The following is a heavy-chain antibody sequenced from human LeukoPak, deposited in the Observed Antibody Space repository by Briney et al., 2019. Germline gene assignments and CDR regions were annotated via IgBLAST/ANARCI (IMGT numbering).Heavy chain of an antibody. V-gene: IGHV3-7*01. J-gene: IGHJ4*02. CDR2: IKEDGSEE. CDR1: GFTFSNYW. CDR3: ARDNGDY. Sequence: WGSLRLPCAASGFTFSNYWMNWIRQAPGKGLEWVANIKEDGSEEYYVDSVKGRFTISRDNAKNSLYLQMNSLRAEDTAVYYCARDNGDYWGQGTLVTVSS.